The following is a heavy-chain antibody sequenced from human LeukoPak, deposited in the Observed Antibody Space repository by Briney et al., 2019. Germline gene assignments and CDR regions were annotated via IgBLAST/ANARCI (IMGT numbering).Heavy chain of an antibody. D-gene: IGHD6-13*01. Sequence: GGSLRLSCAVSGFTFSSYWMNWVRQAPGTGLERVASIKYDGGEKSYVDSVKGRFTISRDNAKNSLYLQMSSLRAEDTAVYYCARDGTAAGLYFDLWGQGTLVTVSS. CDR1: GFTFSSYW. J-gene: IGHJ4*01. V-gene: IGHV3-7*01. CDR3: ARDGTAAGLYFDL. CDR2: IKYDGGEK.